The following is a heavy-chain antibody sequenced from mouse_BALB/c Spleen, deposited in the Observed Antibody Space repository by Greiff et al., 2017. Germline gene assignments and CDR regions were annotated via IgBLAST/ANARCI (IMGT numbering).Heavy chain of an antibody. D-gene: IGHD3-3*01. CDR3: AKGAGLYFDY. CDR1: GYTFTNYW. J-gene: IGHJ2*01. V-gene: IGHV1-63*02. Sequence: QVHVKQSGAELVRPGTSVKISCKASGYTFTNYWLGWVKQRPGHGLEWIGDIYPGGGYTNYNEKFKGKATLTADTSSSTAYMQLSSLTSEDSAVYFCAKGAGLYFDYWGQGTTLTVSS. CDR2: IYPGGGYT.